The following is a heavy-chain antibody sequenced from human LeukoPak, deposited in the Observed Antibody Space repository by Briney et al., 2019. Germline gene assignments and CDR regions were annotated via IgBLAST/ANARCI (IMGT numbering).Heavy chain of an antibody. CDR3: ARDLIWFGDGGTLYYFDY. Sequence: GGSLRLSCAASGFTFSSYAMHWVRQAPGKGLEWVAVISYDGSNKYYADSVKGRFTISRDNSKNTLYLQMNSLRAEDTAVYYCARDLIWFGDGGTLYYFDYWGQGTLVTVSS. D-gene: IGHD3-10*01. CDR1: GFTFSSYA. CDR2: ISYDGSNK. J-gene: IGHJ4*02. V-gene: IGHV3-30-3*01.